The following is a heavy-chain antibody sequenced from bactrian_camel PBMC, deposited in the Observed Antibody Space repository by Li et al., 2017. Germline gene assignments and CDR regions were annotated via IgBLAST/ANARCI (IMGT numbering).Heavy chain of an antibody. V-gene: IGHV3S9*01. CDR2: IASDGYT. CDR3: AAARVYDY. J-gene: IGHJ4*01. CDR1: GFPTRPYG. Sequence: QVQLVESGGGSVQAGGSLRLSCVFSGFPTRPYGMAWFRQAPGMVREGVAGIASDGYTTYADTVKGRFAISYDNVKDTLYLQMNSLKPEDTGMYYCAAARVYDYWGQGTQVTVS.